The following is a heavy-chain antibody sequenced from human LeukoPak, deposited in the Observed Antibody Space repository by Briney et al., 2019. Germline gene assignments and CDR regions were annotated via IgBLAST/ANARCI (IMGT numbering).Heavy chain of an antibody. CDR3: ARGSRTMVRGVPLYYFDY. J-gene: IGHJ4*02. Sequence: ASVKVSCKASGYTSTSYDINWVRQATGQGLEWMGWMNPNSGNTGYAQKFQGRVTMTRNTSISTAYMELSSLRSEDTAVYYCARGSRTMVRGVPLYYFDYWGQGTLVTVSS. V-gene: IGHV1-8*01. CDR2: MNPNSGNT. CDR1: GYTSTSYD. D-gene: IGHD3-10*01.